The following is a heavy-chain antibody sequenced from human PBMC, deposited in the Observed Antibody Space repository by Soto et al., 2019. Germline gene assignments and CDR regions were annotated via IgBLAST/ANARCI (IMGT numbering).Heavy chain of an antibody. CDR3: AVEGGYYYYGMDV. J-gene: IGHJ6*02. Sequence: KPSETLSLTCAVYGGSFSGYYWSWIRQPPGKGLEWIGEINHSGSTNYNPSLKSRVTISVDTSKNQFSLKLSSVTAADTAVYYCAVEGGYYYYGMDVWGQGTTVTVSS. CDR1: GGSFSGYY. CDR2: INHSGST. D-gene: IGHD3-16*01. V-gene: IGHV4-34*01.